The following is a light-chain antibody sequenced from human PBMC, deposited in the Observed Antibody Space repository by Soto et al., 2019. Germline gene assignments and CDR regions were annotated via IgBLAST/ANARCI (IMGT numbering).Light chain of an antibody. CDR2: DAS. J-gene: IGKJ1*01. CDR3: QEYGSLPWT. Sequence: EIVLTQSPATLSLSPGERATLSSGASQSVSSIYLAWYQQKPGLAPRLLIYDASSRATGIPDRFSGSGSGTDFTLTISRLEPEDFAVYYCQEYGSLPWTFGQGTKVEIK. V-gene: IGKV3D-20*01. CDR1: QSVSSIY.